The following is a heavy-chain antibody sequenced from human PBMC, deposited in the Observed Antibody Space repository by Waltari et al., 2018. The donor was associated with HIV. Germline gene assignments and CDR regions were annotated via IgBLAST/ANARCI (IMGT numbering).Heavy chain of an antibody. J-gene: IGHJ4*02. V-gene: IGHV4-61*01. CDR2: IYYSGST. CDR3: ARGGYGSPFHY. Sequence: QVQLQESGPGLLKPSEPLSLSCTVSGGSVNSGTYYWSWIRQPPGKGLEWIGYIYYSGSTNYNPSLQSRVTVSVDTSKNQFSLKLTSVTAADTAIYYCARGGYGSPFHYWGQGTPVTVSS. CDR1: GGSVNSGTYY. D-gene: IGHD1-1*01.